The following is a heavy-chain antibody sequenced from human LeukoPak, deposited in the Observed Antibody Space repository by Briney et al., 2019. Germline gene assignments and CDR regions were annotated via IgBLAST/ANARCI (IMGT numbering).Heavy chain of an antibody. V-gene: IGHV1-69*05. CDR3: ARGRGIAGEWLLYYDYMDV. CDR1: GGTFSSYS. D-gene: IGHD6-19*01. CDR2: IIPIFGTA. J-gene: IGHJ6*03. Sequence: SVKVSCKASGGTFSSYSISWVRQAPGQGLEWMGGIIPIFGTANYAQKFQGRVTITTDESTSTAYMELSSLRSEDTAVYYCARGRGIAGEWLLYYDYMDVWGKGTTVTVSS.